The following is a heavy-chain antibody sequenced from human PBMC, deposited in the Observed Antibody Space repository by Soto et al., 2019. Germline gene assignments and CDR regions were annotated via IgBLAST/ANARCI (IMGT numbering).Heavy chain of an antibody. CDR1: GFTFSSYA. J-gene: IGHJ4*02. V-gene: IGHV3-23*01. CDR3: AKDARLGYGDYDTKNRDY. Sequence: PGGSLRLPCAASGFTFSSYAMSWVRQAPGKGLEWVSAISGSGGSTYYADSVKGRFTISRDNSKNTLYLQMNSLRAEDTAVYYCAKDARLGYGDYDTKNRDYWGQGTLVTVSS. CDR2: ISGSGGST. D-gene: IGHD4-17*01.